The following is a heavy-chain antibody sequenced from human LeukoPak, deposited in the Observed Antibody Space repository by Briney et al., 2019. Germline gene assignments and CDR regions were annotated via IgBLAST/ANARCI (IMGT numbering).Heavy chain of an antibody. Sequence: ASVKVSCKASGYTFTGYYMHWVRQAPGQGLEWMGWISAYNGNTNYAQKLQGRVTMTTDTSTSTAYMELRSLRSDDTAVYYCARLWFGEFNWFDPWGQGTLVTVSS. CDR2: ISAYNGNT. D-gene: IGHD3-10*01. V-gene: IGHV1-18*04. CDR1: GYTFTGYY. J-gene: IGHJ5*02. CDR3: ARLWFGEFNWFDP.